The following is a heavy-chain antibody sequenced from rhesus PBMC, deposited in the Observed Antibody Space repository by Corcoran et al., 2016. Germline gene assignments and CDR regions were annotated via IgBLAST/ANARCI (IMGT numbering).Heavy chain of an antibody. J-gene: IGHJ4*01. CDR2: IEGSSRNY. Sequence: QVQLQESGPGLVKPSETLSLTCAVSGASLSGFYWNWLRHPPGKGLEWIASIEGSSRNYYHSPALSSRVAKSKATPNNHFSLNLSSGTAAETATYYCARQGGYSGYSYDPFDYWGQGVLVTVSS. V-gene: IGHV4-165*02. CDR3: ARQGGYSGYSYDPFDY. D-gene: IGHD5-30*01. CDR1: GASLSGFY.